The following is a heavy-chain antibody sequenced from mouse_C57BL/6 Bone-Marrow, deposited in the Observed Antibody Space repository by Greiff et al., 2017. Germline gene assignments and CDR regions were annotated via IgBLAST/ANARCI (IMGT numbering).Heavy chain of an antibody. V-gene: IGHV1-82*01. CDR3: AGTGTAWFAY. CDR1: GYAFSSSW. D-gene: IGHD4-1*01. Sequence: VKLMESGPELVKPGASVKISCKASGYAFSSSWMNWVKQRPGKGLEWIGRIYPGDGGTNYNGKFKGKATLTADKSSSTAYMQLSSLTSEDSAVYFCAGTGTAWFAYWGQGTLVTVSA. J-gene: IGHJ3*01. CDR2: IYPGDGGT.